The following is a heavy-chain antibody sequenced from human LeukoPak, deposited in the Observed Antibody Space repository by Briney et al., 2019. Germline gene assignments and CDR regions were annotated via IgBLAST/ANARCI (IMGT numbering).Heavy chain of an antibody. CDR1: GFTFSSYS. J-gene: IGHJ4*02. D-gene: IGHD6-19*01. CDR2: ISSSSSTI. V-gene: IGHV3-48*04. CDR3: ASLDSSGWYEDYFDY. Sequence: PGRSLRLSCAASGFTFSSYSMNWVRQAPGKGLEWVSYISSSSSTIYYADSVKGRFTISRDNAKNSLYLQMNSLRAEDTAVYYCASLDSSGWYEDYFDYWGQGTLVTVSS.